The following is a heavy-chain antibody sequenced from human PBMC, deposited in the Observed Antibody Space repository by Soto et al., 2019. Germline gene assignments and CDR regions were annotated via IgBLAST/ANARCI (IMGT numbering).Heavy chain of an antibody. D-gene: IGHD2-2*01. Sequence: ASVKVSCKASGYSFTSYGISWVRQAPGQGLEWMEWISAYNGNTNYEQKLQGRVTMTTDTSTSTAYMELRSLRSDDTAVYYCARVRCSSTSCYFGEDYYNYGPDFWGQGTTVTVSS. CDR3: ARVRCSSTSCYFGEDYYNYGPDF. CDR2: ISAYNGNT. J-gene: IGHJ6*02. V-gene: IGHV1-18*04. CDR1: GYSFTSYG.